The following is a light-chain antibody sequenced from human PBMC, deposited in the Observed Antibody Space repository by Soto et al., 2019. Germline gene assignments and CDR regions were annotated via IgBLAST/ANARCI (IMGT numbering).Light chain of an antibody. Sequence: IVMTQSPDSLGVSLGERATINCKSNQTILYGSNNKDYLSWYQQKPGQPPKLLIYWASTRKYGVPERFSGSGSGTDFTLSTTNLQAEDVAVYYCHQYYSPPFAFGPGTKVHL. J-gene: IGKJ3*01. CDR3: HQYYSPPFA. V-gene: IGKV4-1*01. CDR1: QTILYGSNNKDY. CDR2: WAS.